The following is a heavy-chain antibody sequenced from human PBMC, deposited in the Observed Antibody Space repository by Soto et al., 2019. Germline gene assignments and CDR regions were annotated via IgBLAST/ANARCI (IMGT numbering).Heavy chain of an antibody. Sequence: SETLSLTCTVSGGSISGYYWSWIQQPPGKGLEWIGNVYYSGGAKYNPSVKRRVSISVDTSKNQFSLNLSSVTAADTAVYYCTRDGDGRMTTNPYYYYGMDVWGPGITVTVSS. CDR2: VYYSGGA. CDR1: GGSISGYY. D-gene: IGHD2-21*02. CDR3: TRDGDGRMTTNPYYYYGMDV. V-gene: IGHV4-59*01. J-gene: IGHJ6*02.